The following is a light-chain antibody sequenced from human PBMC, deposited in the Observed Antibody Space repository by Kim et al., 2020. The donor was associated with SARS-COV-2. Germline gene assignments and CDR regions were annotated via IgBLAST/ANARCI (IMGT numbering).Light chain of an antibody. Sequence: DIQMTQSPSSLAASVGDRVTITCRASQSINTYLNWYQQKPGKAPKLLIYAASTLQSGVPSRFSGSGSGTDFTLTISSLQPEDFATYYSQQSHTAALLTFGGGTKVGIK. CDR3: QQSHTAALLT. J-gene: IGKJ4*01. CDR2: AAS. V-gene: IGKV1-39*01. CDR1: QSINTY.